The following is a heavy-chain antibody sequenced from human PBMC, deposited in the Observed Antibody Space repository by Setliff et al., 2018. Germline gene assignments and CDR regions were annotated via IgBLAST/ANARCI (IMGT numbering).Heavy chain of an antibody. CDR2: IYTSGST. V-gene: IGHV4-4*07. J-gene: IGHJ6*03. CDR3: ARQYYNYIWGSSDYYYYMDV. Sequence: PSETLSLTCTVSGGSISSYYWSWIRQPAGKGLEWIGRIYTSGSTNYNPSLKSRVTISVDTSRNQFYLKVDSVTAADTAVYYCARQYYNYIWGSSDYYYYMDVWGKGTTVTVSS. CDR1: GGSISSYY. D-gene: IGHD3-16*01.